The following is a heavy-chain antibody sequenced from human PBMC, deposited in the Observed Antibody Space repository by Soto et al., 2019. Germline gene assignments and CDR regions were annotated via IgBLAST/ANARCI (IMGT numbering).Heavy chain of an antibody. V-gene: IGHV3-30*18. D-gene: IGHD4-17*01. CDR1: GFTFSSYG. CDR3: PKESEMTTVTIYGMDV. Sequence: QVQLVESGGGVVQPGRSLRLSCAASGFTFSSYGMHWVRQAPGKGLEWVAVISYDGSNKYYADSVKGRFTIPRDNSNNTLYLQMTSLRAEDTAVYYCPKESEMTTVTIYGMDVWGQGTTVTVSS. J-gene: IGHJ6*02. CDR2: ISYDGSNK.